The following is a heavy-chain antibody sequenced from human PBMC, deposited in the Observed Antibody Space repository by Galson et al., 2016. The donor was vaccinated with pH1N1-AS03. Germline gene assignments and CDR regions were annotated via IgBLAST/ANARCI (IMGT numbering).Heavy chain of an antibody. D-gene: IGHD6-19*01. J-gene: IGHJ4*02. Sequence: SLRLSCAASGFTFTNYWMSWVRQAPGKGPEWVANINQDGAKHYYADSVRGRFTISRDNAKNSLYLQMNSLRVEDTAVYYCARDMLRPVGGTIVDYWGQGTLVTVSS. CDR1: GFTFTNYW. CDR3: ARDMLRPVGGTIVDY. V-gene: IGHV3-7*01. CDR2: INQDGAKH.